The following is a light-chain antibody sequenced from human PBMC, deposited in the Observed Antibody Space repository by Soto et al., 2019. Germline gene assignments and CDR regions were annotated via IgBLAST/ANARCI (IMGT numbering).Light chain of an antibody. Sequence: EIVLTQSPATLSLSPGERATLSCRASQSVSTYFAWYQQKPGQAPRLLIYDASNRATGIPARFSGSGSGTDFTLTISGLEPEDFAIYYCQQRSNWPLTFGQGPKVDIK. CDR3: QQRSNWPLT. V-gene: IGKV3-11*01. CDR1: QSVSTY. J-gene: IGKJ1*01. CDR2: DAS.